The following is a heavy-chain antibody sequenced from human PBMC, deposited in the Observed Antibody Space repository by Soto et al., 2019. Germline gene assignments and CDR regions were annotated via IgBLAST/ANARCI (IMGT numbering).Heavy chain of an antibody. V-gene: IGHV3-23*01. CDR3: AKGGLGSIVGY. CDR2: ISGSGGST. J-gene: IGHJ4*02. Sequence: GGSLRLSCTASGFTFSSYAMSWVRQAPGKGLEWVSAISGSGGSTYYADSVKGRFTISRDNSKNTLYLQMNSLRAEDTAVYYCAKGGLGSIVGYWGQAILVTVSS. D-gene: IGHD7-27*01. CDR1: GFTFSSYA.